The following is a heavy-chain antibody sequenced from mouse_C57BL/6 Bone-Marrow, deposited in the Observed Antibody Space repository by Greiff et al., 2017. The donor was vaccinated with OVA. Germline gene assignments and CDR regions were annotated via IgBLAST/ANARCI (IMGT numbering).Heavy chain of an antibody. J-gene: IGHJ2*01. CDR1: GFTFSSYG. V-gene: IGHV5-6*01. CDR3: AIILYYFDH. CDR2: ISSGGSFT. Sequence: EVQVVESGGDLVKPGGSLKLSCAASGFTFSSYGMSWVRQTPDKRLEWVATISSGGSFTYYPDSVKGRFTISRDNAKNTLYLQMSSLKSEDTAVYYCAIILYYFDHWGQGTTLTVSS.